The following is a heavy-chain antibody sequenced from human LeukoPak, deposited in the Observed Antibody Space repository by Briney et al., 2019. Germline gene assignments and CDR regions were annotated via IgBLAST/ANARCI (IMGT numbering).Heavy chain of an antibody. D-gene: IGHD3-22*01. CDR3: ARATYYYDSSGYYYFDY. J-gene: IGHJ4*02. V-gene: IGHV1-46*01. CDR2: INPSGGST. Sequence: ASVKVSCKASGYTFTSYYMHWVRQAPAQGLERMGIINPSGGSTSYAQKFQGRVTMTRDTSTTTVYMELSSLRSEGTAVYYCARATYYYDSSGYYYFDYWGQGTLVTVSS. CDR1: GYTFTSYY.